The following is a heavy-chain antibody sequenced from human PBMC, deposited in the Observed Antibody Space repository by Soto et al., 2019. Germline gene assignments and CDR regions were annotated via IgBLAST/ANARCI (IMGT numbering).Heavy chain of an antibody. V-gene: IGHV3-23*01. CDR2: TSGSGHYI. Sequence: EVRLLESGGGLVQPGGSLRLYCAGSGFTSSNYSMSWVRQAPGKGLEWVSTTSGSGHYIQYRDSVKGRFTISRDNSKNTLYLQMNRLRAEATAVYYCSGGAVVTPYYYGLDVWGQGTTVTVSS. CDR3: SGGAVVTPYYYGLDV. CDR1: GFTSSNYS. D-gene: IGHD3-22*01. J-gene: IGHJ6*02.